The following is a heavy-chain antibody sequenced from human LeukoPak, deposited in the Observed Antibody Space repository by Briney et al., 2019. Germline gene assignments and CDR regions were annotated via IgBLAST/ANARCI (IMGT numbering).Heavy chain of an antibody. Sequence: SVKVSCKASAGTFSSYAISWVRQAPGQGLEWMGGIIPIFGTANYAQKFQGRVTITADESTSTAYMELSSLRSEDTAVYYCASHCSGGSCYSRFVVYWGQGTLVTVSS. J-gene: IGHJ4*02. D-gene: IGHD2-15*01. CDR3: ASHCSGGSCYSRFVVY. V-gene: IGHV1-69*13. CDR1: AGTFSSYA. CDR2: IIPIFGTA.